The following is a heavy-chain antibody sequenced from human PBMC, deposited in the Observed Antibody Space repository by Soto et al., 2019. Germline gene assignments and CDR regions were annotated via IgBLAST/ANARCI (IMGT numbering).Heavy chain of an antibody. Sequence: GESLKISCAASGFTFSSYAMSWVRQAPGKGLEWVSAISGSGGSTYYADSVKGRFTISRDNSKNTLYLQMNSLRAEDTAVYYCAKSSTVTTIFDYYYYYMDVWGKGTTVTVSS. CDR3: AKSSTVTTIFDYYYYYMDV. J-gene: IGHJ6*03. CDR2: ISGSGGST. CDR1: GFTFSSYA. D-gene: IGHD4-17*01. V-gene: IGHV3-23*01.